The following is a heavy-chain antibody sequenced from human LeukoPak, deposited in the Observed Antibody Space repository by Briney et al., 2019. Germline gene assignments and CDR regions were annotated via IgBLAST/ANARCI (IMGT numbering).Heavy chain of an antibody. J-gene: IGHJ5*02. CDR2: IYYSGYT. CDR1: CGSISSGLYS. D-gene: IGHD3-3*01. CDR3: ARRKSATPNWFDP. Sequence: TTSETLSLTCTVSCGSISSGLYSWDWLRQPPGNGLEWIANIYYSGYTNYNPSPKSRVTISVDTSKNQFSLKLNSVTAADTAIYYCARRKSATPNWFDPWGQGTLVTVSS. V-gene: IGHV4-39*01.